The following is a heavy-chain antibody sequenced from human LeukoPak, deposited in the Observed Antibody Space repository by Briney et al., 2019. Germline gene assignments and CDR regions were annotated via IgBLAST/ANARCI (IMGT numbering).Heavy chain of an antibody. V-gene: IGHV3-23*01. D-gene: IGHD2-15*01. J-gene: IGHJ4*02. CDR2: ITAGGGTT. Sequence: PGGSVRLSCAASGFTFSSYAMTWVRQAPGKGPEWVSSITAGGGTTYYAESVKGRFTISRDNSKTTLYVQMNSLRAEDTAVYYCAKNNGGSGYSAADYWGQGTLVIVSS. CDR3: AKNNGGSGYSAADY. CDR1: GFTFSSYA.